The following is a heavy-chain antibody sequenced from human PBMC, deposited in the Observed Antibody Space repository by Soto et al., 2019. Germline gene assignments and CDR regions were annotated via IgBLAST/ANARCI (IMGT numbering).Heavy chain of an antibody. CDR2: IIPLFGIA. V-gene: IGHV1-69*01. CDR3: ATMGQETTFYGSGSGFDMDV. CDR1: GGTFSSYA. D-gene: IGHD3-10*01. J-gene: IGHJ6*02. Sequence: QVQLVQSGAEVKKPGSSVKVSCKASGGTFSSYAISWVRQAPGQGLEWMGGIIPLFGIAKYAQKFQGRVTITVDESMRTGYMELSSLRSEDTAVYYCATMGQETTFYGSGSGFDMDVWGQGTPVTVSS.